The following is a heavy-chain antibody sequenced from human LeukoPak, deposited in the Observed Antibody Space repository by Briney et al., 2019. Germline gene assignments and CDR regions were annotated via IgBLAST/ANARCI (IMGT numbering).Heavy chain of an antibody. CDR2: ISGSGGTI. D-gene: IGHD2-2*01. J-gene: IGHJ4*02. Sequence: GGSLRLSCTASGFTFRRFAMSRARQAPGKGLEWVSTISGSGGTIYYADAVRGRFTISRDNSKNTLDLQMNSLRAEDTAVYYCVILKGDPVSSNHFYQGGKGPLVTVSS. V-gene: IGHV3-23*01. CDR1: GFTFRRFA. CDR3: VILKGDPVSSNHFYQ.